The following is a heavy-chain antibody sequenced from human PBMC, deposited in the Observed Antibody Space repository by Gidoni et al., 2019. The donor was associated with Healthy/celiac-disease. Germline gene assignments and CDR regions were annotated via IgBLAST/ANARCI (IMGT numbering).Heavy chain of an antibody. CDR2: IYHSGST. J-gene: IGHJ4*02. CDR3: ASYQKYGTPRFDY. V-gene: IGHV4-4*02. CDR1: GGSISSSNW. D-gene: IGHD2-2*01. Sequence: QVQLQESGPGLVKPSGNLSLTCAVSGGSISSSNWWSWVRQPPGKGLEWIGEIYHSGSTNYNPSLKSRVTISVDKSKNQFSLKLISVTAAYTAVYYCASYQKYGTPRFDYWGQGTLVTVSS.